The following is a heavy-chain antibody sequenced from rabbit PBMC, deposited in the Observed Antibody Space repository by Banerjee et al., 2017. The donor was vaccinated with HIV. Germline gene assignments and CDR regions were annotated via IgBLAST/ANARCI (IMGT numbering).Heavy chain of an antibody. CDR1: GFSFSSSYW. V-gene: IGHV1S45*01. J-gene: IGHJ6*01. Sequence: QEQLVESGGGLVQPEGSLTLTCTASGFSFSSSYWICWVRQAPGKGLEWIGCINTGSVNTYYASWAKGRFTISRTSSTTVTLQMTSLTAADTATYFCAWASYEYAPCSYGLSLWGPGTLVTVS. D-gene: IGHD6-1*01. CDR2: INTGSVNT. CDR3: AWASYEYAPCSYGLSL.